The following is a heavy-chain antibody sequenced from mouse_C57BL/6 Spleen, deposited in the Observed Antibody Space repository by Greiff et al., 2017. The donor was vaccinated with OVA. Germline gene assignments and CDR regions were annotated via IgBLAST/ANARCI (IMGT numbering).Heavy chain of an antibody. CDR3: ARWAYDGYYLDV. CDR1: GYTFTSYW. J-gene: IGHJ1*03. D-gene: IGHD2-3*01. Sequence: VQLQQPGAELVMPGASVKLSCKASGYTFTSYWMHWVKQRPGQGLEWIGEIDPSDSYTNYNQKFKGKSTLTVDKSSSTAYMQLSSLTSEDSAVYYCARWAYDGYYLDVWGTGTTVTVSS. V-gene: IGHV1-69*01. CDR2: IDPSDSYT.